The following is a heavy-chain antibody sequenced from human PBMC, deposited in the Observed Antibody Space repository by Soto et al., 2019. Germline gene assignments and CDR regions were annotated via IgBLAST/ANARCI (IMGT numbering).Heavy chain of an antibody. CDR3: AGYYDFWSGYSTDYYYGMDV. J-gene: IGHJ6*02. CDR2: IIPIFGTA. D-gene: IGHD3-3*01. Sequence: ASVKVSCKASGGTFSSYAISWVRQAPGQGLEWMGGIIPIFGTANYAQKFQGRVTITADESTSTAYMELSSLRSEDTAVYYCAGYYDFWSGYSTDYYYGMDVWGQGTTVTV. V-gene: IGHV1-69*13. CDR1: GGTFSSYA.